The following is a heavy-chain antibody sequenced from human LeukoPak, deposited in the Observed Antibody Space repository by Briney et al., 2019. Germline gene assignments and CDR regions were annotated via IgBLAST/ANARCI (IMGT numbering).Heavy chain of an antibody. CDR1: GVYIDDYY. CDR2: IYYTGST. D-gene: IGHD5-24*01. Sequence: SDTLSLPCSVSGVYIDDYYWLWLRQPPGKRLEWIGYIYYTGSTKLNPSLKRRVTMSEDTPKNLLSLDLRSVTAADTAVYYCARSRDAYKYDYFDHWGRGTLVTVSS. CDR3: ARSRDAYKYDYFDH. J-gene: IGHJ4*01. V-gene: IGHV4-59*07.